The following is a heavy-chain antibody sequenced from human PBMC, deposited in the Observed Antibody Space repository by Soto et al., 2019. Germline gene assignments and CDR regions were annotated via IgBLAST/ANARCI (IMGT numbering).Heavy chain of an antibody. CDR3: ARGKVVTMIVVVMDSDAFDI. D-gene: IGHD3-22*01. V-gene: IGHV1-46*01. CDR1: GYTFTSYY. J-gene: IGHJ3*02. CDR2: INPSGGST. Sequence: GASVKVSCKASGYTFTSYYMHWVRQAPGQGLEWMGIINPSGGSTSYAQKFQGRVTMTRDTSTSTVYMELSSLRSEDTAVYYCARGKVVTMIVVVMDSDAFDIWGQGTMVTVSS.